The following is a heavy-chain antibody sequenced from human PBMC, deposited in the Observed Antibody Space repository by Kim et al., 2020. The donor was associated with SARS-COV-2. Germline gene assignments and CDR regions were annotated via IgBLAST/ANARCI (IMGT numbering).Heavy chain of an antibody. V-gene: IGHV3-53*01. J-gene: IGHJ6*02. CDR2: LYGDGNR. CDR1: GFSVSGSY. CDR3: ARGSFDRHGMDD. Sequence: GGSLRLSCAASGFSVSGSYMSWVRQAPGKGLEWVSILYGDGNRYYTNSVKGRFTTSRDNSKNALFLQMSSLRAEDAAVYYCARGSFDRHGMDDWGQGTTV. D-gene: IGHD1-26*01.